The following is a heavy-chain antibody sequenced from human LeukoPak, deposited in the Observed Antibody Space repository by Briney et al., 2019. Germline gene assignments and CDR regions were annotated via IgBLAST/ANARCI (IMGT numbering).Heavy chain of an antibody. CDR1: GFTFSRFW. CDR3: ATVAALHDY. Sequence: QRGGSLRLSCPASGFTFSRFWMSWVRQAPGKGLEWVATIKEDGSEKYYVSSVSGRFTVSRDNAWDSLYLQMNSLRAEDTAVYYCATVAALHDYWGQGTVVTVSS. V-gene: IGHV3-7*03. CDR2: IKEDGSEK. D-gene: IGHD4-11*01. J-gene: IGHJ4*02.